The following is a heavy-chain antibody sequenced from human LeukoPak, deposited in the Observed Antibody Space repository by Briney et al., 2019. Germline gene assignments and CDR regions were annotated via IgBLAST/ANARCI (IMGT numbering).Heavy chain of an antibody. V-gene: IGHV4-39*01. D-gene: IGHD2-2*01. Sequence: SETLSLTCTVSGGSISSSSYYWGWIRQPPGKGLEWIGSIYCSGSTYYNPSLKSRVTISVDTSKNQFSLKLSSVTAADTAVYYCARPLTEYCSSTSCFDYWGQGTLVTVSS. J-gene: IGHJ4*02. CDR3: ARPLTEYCSSTSCFDY. CDR1: GGSISSSSYY. CDR2: IYCSGST.